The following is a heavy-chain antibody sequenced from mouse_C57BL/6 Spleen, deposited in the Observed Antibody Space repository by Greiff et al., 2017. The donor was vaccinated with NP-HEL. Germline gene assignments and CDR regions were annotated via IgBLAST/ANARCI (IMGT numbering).Heavy chain of an antibody. V-gene: IGHV1-50*01. CDR3: ARRLLTGTGWYFDV. Sequence: QVQLQQPGAELVKPGASVKLSCKASGYTFTSYWMQWVKQRPGQGLEWIGEIDPSDSYTNYNQKFKGKATLTVDTSSSTAYMQLSSLTSEDSAVYYCARRLLTGTGWYFDVWGTGTTVTVSS. CDR2: IDPSDSYT. J-gene: IGHJ1*03. D-gene: IGHD4-1*01. CDR1: GYTFTSYW.